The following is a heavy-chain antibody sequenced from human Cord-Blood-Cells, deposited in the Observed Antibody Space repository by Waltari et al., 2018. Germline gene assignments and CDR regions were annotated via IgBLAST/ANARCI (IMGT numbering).Heavy chain of an antibody. D-gene: IGHD1-20*01. CDR1: GGTFSSYA. J-gene: IGHJ5*02. CDR2: IIPILGIA. CDR3: AREGITGTTYWFDP. Sequence: QVQLVQSGAEVKKPGSSVKVPCKASGGTFSSYAISWVRQGPGQGLEWRGRIIPILGIANYAQKFQGRVTITADKSTSTAYMELSSLRSEDTAVYYCAREGITGTTYWFDPWGQGTLVTVSS. V-gene: IGHV1-69*09.